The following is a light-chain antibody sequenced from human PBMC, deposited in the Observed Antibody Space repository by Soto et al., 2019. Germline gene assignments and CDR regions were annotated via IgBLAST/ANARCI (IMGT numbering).Light chain of an antibody. CDR1: QSISGW. V-gene: IGKV1-5*01. CDR3: HQYNSYLIT. J-gene: IGKJ4*01. Sequence: DIQMTQSPSTLSASVGYRVTITCRASQSISGWLAWYQQKPGKAPKLLIYDASSLQSEVPSRFSGSGSRTEFTLTISRLQPNDFATYYCHQYNSYLITFGGRTKV. CDR2: DAS.